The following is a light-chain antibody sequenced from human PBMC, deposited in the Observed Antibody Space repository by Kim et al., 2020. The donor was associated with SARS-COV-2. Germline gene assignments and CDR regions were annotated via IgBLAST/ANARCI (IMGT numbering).Light chain of an antibody. Sequence: GQRVTISCSGCNSNIGSNPVNWYQQAPGAAPKLRIYSNDQRPSGVPARFSGFKSGASASLAISGLQSDDESDYYCAVWDDSLNGRVFGGGTQLTVL. V-gene: IGLV1-44*01. CDR3: AVWDDSLNGRV. J-gene: IGLJ3*02. CDR2: SND. CDR1: NSNIGSNP.